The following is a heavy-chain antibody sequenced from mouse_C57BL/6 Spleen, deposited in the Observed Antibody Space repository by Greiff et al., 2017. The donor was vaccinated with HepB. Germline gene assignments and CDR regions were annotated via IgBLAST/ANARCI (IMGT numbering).Heavy chain of an antibody. J-gene: IGHJ2*01. CDR3: ARGISYYGSSFGYFDY. CDR1: GYAFTNYL. V-gene: IGHV1-54*01. CDR2: INPGSGGT. Sequence: QVHVKQSGAELVRPGTSVKVSCKASGYAFTNYLIEWVKQRPGQGLEWIGVINPGSGGTNYNEKFKGKATLTADKSSSTAYMQLSSLTSEDSAVYFCARGISYYGSSFGYFDYWGQGTTLTVSS. D-gene: IGHD1-1*01.